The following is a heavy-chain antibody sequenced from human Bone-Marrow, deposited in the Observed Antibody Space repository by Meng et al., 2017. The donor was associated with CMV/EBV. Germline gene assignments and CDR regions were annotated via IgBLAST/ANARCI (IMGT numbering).Heavy chain of an antibody. CDR2: IKQDGSEK. Sequence: GESLKISCAASGFTFSSYWMSWVRQAPGKGLEWVANIKQDGSEKYYVDSVKGRFTISRDNAKNSLYLQMNSLRAEDTAVYYCASGDTANIWGQGTMVTVSS. CDR3: ASGDTANI. V-gene: IGHV3-7*01. D-gene: IGHD5-18*01. CDR1: GFTFSSYW. J-gene: IGHJ3*02.